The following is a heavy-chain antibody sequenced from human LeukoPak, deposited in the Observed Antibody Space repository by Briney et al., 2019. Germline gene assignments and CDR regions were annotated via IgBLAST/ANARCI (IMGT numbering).Heavy chain of an antibody. Sequence: SETLSLTCAVYGGSFSGYYWSWIRQPPGKGLEWIGEINHSGSTNYNPSLKSRVTISVDTSKNQFSLKLSSVTAADTAVYYCARRGITMVRGNDYWGQGTLVTVSS. V-gene: IGHV4-34*01. D-gene: IGHD3-10*01. CDR2: INHSGST. J-gene: IGHJ4*02. CDR3: ARRGITMVRGNDY. CDR1: GGSFSGYY.